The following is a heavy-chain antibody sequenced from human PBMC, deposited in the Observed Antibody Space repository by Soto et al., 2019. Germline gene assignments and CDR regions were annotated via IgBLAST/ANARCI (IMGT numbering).Heavy chain of an antibody. V-gene: IGHV1-69*06. J-gene: IGHJ4*02. CDR2: IVPNVGTV. Sequence: QMQLVQSGAEVKKPGSSVKVSCKSSGGTLSSFINYPINWVRQAPGQGLEWMGGIVPNVGTVNYAQKFQGRVTSTADKSTGKAYMKVSSLRCEDTALYYCARRDTSGFLRYFDNWGQGTLVTVSS. CDR3: ARRDTSGFLRYFDN. D-gene: IGHD3-3*01. CDR1: GGTLSSFINYP.